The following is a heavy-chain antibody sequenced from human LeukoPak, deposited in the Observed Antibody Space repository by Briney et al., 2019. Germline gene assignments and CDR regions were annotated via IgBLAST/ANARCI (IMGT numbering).Heavy chain of an antibody. Sequence: GASVKVSCKASGYTFTDYYMHWVRQAPGQGLEWMGWINPNNGGASYAQRFQGRVTMTRDTSISTAYMELSRLRSDDTAVYYCARAQYSGSYSWGQGTLVTVSS. J-gene: IGHJ4*02. CDR3: ARAQYSGSYS. CDR1: GYTFTDYY. V-gene: IGHV1-2*02. D-gene: IGHD1-26*01. CDR2: INPNNGGA.